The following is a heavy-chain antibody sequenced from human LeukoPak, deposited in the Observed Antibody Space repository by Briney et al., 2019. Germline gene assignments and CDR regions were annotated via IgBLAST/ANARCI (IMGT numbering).Heavy chain of an antibody. CDR3: AAYIPPVGTFDY. CDR2: ISAFNGNT. D-gene: IGHD6-13*01. CDR1: GYNFTTYH. V-gene: IGHV1-18*01. Sequence: GASVKVSCKASGYNFTTYHITWVRQAPGQGLEWMGWISAFNGNTRYAQKLRGRVTMTTDSSTSTAYMELRSLRSDDTAVYYCAAYIPPVGTFDYWGQGTLVTVSP. J-gene: IGHJ4*02.